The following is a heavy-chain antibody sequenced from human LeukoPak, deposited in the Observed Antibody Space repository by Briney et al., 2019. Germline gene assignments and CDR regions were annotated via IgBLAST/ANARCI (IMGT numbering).Heavy chain of an antibody. CDR1: GFTLSTNA. J-gene: IGHJ4*02. V-gene: IGHV3-23*01. CDR2: ISGSGACT. D-gene: IGHD1-26*01. CDR3: AEDVGKWESLHFFDY. Sequence: GGSLRLSCLTSGFTLSTNAMSWVRQAPGKGLEWISGISGSGACTYYADSVKGRFTISRDDSRNTLYLQMNSLRGDDTAVYYCAEDVGKWESLHFFDYWGQGTLVTVSS.